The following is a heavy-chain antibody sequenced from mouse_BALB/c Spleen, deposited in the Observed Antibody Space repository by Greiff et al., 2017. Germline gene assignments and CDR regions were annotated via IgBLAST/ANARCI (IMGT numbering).Heavy chain of an antibody. J-gene: IGHJ2*01. Sequence: EVKLMESGGGLVQPKGSLKLSCAASGFTFNTYAMNWVRQAPGKGLEWVARIRSKSNNYATYYADSVKDRFTISRDDSQSMLYLQMNNLKTEDTAMYYCVRGSHFDYWGQGTTLTVSS. D-gene: IGHD6-1*01. CDR3: VRGSHFDY. CDR2: IRSKSNNYAT. CDR1: GFTFNTYA. V-gene: IGHV10-1*02.